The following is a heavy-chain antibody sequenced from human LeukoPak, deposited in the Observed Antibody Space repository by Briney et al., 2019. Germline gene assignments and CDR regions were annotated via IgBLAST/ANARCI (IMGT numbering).Heavy chain of an antibody. CDR3: ARQKGLSWFGELFRLYYFDY. Sequence: PSETLSLTCAVYGGSFSGYYWSWIRQPPGKGLEWIGEINHSGSTNYNPSLKSRVTISVDTSKNQFSLKLSSVTAADTAVYYCARQKGLSWFGELFRLYYFDYWGQGTLVTVSS. D-gene: IGHD3-10*01. CDR2: INHSGST. CDR1: GGSFSGYY. J-gene: IGHJ4*02. V-gene: IGHV4-34*01.